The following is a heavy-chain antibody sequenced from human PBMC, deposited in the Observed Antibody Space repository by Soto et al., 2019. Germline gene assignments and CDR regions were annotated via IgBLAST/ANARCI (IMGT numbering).Heavy chain of an antibody. CDR2: MRKKVNSDTT. J-gene: IGHJ6*02. D-gene: IGHD3-3*01. CDR3: ARTPQSGNDFHV. CDR1: GFTLSDHY. V-gene: IGHV3-72*01. Sequence: EVHLVESGGGLVQPGGALRLSCAGSGFTLSDHYMDWVRQAPGKGLEWVGRMRKKVNSDTTEYAASVKGRFTISRYDSKDSLNLQMNSLKIEDTAVYYCARTPQSGNDFHVWGQGTTVTVSS.